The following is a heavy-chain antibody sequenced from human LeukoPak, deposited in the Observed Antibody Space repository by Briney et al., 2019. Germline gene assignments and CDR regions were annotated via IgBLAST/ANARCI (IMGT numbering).Heavy chain of an antibody. CDR2: ISGSGGST. Sequence: PGGSLRLSCAASGFTFSSHAMSWVRQAPGKGLEWVSAISGSGGSTYYADSVKGRFTISRDNSKNTLYLQMNSLRAEDTAVYYCAKNPHVLLWFGELSYWGQGTLVTVSS. V-gene: IGHV3-23*01. CDR1: GFTFSSHA. D-gene: IGHD3-10*01. J-gene: IGHJ4*02. CDR3: AKNPHVLLWFGELSY.